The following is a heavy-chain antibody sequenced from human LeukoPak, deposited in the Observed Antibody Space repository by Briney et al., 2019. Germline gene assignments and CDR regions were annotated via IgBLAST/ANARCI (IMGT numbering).Heavy chain of an antibody. CDR2: IYSDNT. D-gene: IGHD4/OR15-4a*01. V-gene: IGHV3-53*01. CDR1: GFTVSSNS. J-gene: IGHJ4*02. Sequence: GGSLRLSCTVSGFTVSSNSMSWVRQAPGKGLEWVSFIYSDNTHYSDSVKGRFTISRDNFKNTLYLQMNSLRAEDTAVYYCARRAGAYSHPYDYWGQGTLVTVSS. CDR3: ARRAGAYSHPYDY.